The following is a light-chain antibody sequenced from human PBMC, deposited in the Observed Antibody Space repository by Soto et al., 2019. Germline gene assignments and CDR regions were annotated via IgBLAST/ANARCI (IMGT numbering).Light chain of an antibody. CDR2: GNS. V-gene: IGLV1-40*01. J-gene: IGLJ2*01. Sequence: QSVLTQPPSVSGAPGQRVTISCTGSSSNIGAGYYVHWYQQLPGTAPKLLISGNSNRPSGVPDRFSVSKSGTSASLAITGLQAEDEADYYCHSYASSRSASVFGGGTKLTVL. CDR1: SSNIGAGYY. CDR3: HSYASSRSASV.